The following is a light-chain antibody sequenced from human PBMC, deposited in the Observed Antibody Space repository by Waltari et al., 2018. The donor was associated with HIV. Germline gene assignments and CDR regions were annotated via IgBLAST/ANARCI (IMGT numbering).Light chain of an antibody. CDR2: RNN. J-gene: IGLJ3*02. V-gene: IGLV10-54*01. CDR3: TAWDSSLSAWV. Sequence: QAGLPQPHSVYKDLRQTATLTCTANSNNVGYEGAAWLQQHQGHTPKLLSCRNNNRLSWISERFSASRSGDTASLTITGLQPEDEADYYCTAWDSSLSAWVFGGGTKLTVL. CDR1: SNNVGYEG.